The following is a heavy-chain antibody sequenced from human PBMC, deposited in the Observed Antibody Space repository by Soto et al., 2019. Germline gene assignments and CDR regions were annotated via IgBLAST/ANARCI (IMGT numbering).Heavy chain of an antibody. V-gene: IGHV3-23*01. CDR2: ISGSGGST. D-gene: IGHD6-6*01. J-gene: IGHJ5*02. CDR3: GRMFHLAARPWFDP. Sequence: GGSLRLSCAASGFTFSSYAMSWVRQAPGKGLEWVSAISGSGGSTYYADSVKGRFTISRDNSKNTLYLQMNSLRAEDTAVYYCGRMFHLAARPWFDPWGQGTLVTVSS. CDR1: GFTFSSYA.